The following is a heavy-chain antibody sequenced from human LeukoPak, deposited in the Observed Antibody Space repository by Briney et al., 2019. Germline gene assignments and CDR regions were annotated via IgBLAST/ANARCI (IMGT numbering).Heavy chain of an antibody. J-gene: IGHJ6*03. CDR2: INHSGST. Sequence: SETLSLTCAVYGGSFSGYYWSWIRQPPGKGLEWIGEINHSGSTNYNPSLKSRVTISVDTSKNQFSLKLSSVTAADTAVYYCARENIVVVPAAIWYHYYYMDVWGKGTTVTVSS. V-gene: IGHV4-34*01. CDR1: GGSFSGYY. CDR3: ARENIVVVPAAIWYHYYYMDV. D-gene: IGHD2-2*02.